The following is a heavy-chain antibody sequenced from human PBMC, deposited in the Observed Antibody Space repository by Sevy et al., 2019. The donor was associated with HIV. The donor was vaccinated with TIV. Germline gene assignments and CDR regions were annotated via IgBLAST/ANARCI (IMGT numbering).Heavy chain of an antibody. Sequence: GGSLRLSCAASGFTLSSYGMHWVRQAPGKGLERVAVIRYDGSNKYYADSVKGRFTISRDNCTNTLYLQLNSQRAEDTAVYYCVRDSFGITISAEGGGGMDVWGQGTTVTVSS. CDR3: VRDSFGITISAEGGGGMDV. CDR2: IRYDGSNK. D-gene: IGHD3-3*01. J-gene: IGHJ6*02. V-gene: IGHV3-33*01. CDR1: GFTLSSYG.